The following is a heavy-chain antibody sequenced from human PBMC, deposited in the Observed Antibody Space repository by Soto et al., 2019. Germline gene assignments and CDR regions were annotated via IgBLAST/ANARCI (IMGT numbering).Heavy chain of an antibody. D-gene: IGHD2-15*01. Sequence: SETLSLTCDVSDESVTSPGNYWNWIRQRPDTGLEWIGYISSGGSPFYNPSLKSRVSISLDTSKNVISLTLRSVTAADTAVYYCTLNHCAGGGCYDRDYWGRGTRVTVS. V-gene: IGHV4-31*11. CDR3: TLNHCAGGGCYDRDY. CDR2: ISSGGSP. CDR1: DESVTSPGNY. J-gene: IGHJ1*01.